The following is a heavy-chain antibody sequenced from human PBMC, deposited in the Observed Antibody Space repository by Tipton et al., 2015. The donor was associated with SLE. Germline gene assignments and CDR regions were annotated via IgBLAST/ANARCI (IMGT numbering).Heavy chain of an antibody. V-gene: IGHV3-43*01. CDR1: GFRFGGYT. D-gene: IGHD3-10*01. CDR2: ISWDGSTT. CDR3: TTGAFDY. J-gene: IGHJ4*02. Sequence: SLRLSCSASGFRFGGYTMNWVRHIPGKGLEWVSLISWDGSTTYYADSLKGRFTVFRDNNKSSLFLLMNSLRTEDTAFYYCTTGAFDYWGQGTLVTVSP.